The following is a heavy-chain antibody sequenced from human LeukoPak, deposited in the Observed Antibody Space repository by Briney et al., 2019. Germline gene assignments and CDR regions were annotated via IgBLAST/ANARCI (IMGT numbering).Heavy chain of an antibody. CDR2: ISSNGGST. Sequence: GGSLRLSCAASGLTFSSYAMHWVRQAPGKGLEYVSAISSNGGSTYYANSVKGRFTISRDNSKNTLYLQMGSLRAEDMAVYYCARDADPFNAFDIWGQGTMVAVSS. CDR1: GLTFSSYA. CDR3: ARDADPFNAFDI. J-gene: IGHJ3*02. V-gene: IGHV3-64*01.